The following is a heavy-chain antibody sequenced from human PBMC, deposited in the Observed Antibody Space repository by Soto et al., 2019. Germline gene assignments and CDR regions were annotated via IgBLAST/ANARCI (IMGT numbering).Heavy chain of an antibody. Sequence: WRSLRLPGAPSAFTFSSYGMNRLRQVPGKGREWVAGISYDGSNKYYADSVKCRFTISSGNSKSTLYLQFNSLRAEGTAVYYGARDGGWNWGGGGLDDDYGLWG. CDR3: ARDGGWNWGGGGLDDDYGL. CDR2: ISYDGSNK. J-gene: IGHJ2*01. V-gene: IGHV3-30*05. D-gene: IGHD3-16*01. CDR1: AFTFSSYG.